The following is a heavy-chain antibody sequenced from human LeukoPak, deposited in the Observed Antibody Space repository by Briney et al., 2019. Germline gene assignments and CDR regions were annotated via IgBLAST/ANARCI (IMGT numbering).Heavy chain of an antibody. CDR2: IIPILGIA. D-gene: IGHD5-18*01. CDR3: ASSWDKLWIDY. Sequence: EASVKVSCTASGGTFSSYAISWVRQAPGQGLEWMGRIIPILGIANYAQKFQGRVTITADKSTSTAYMELSSLRSEDTAVYYCASSWDKLWIDYWGQGTLVTVSS. V-gene: IGHV1-69*04. CDR1: GGTFSSYA. J-gene: IGHJ4*02.